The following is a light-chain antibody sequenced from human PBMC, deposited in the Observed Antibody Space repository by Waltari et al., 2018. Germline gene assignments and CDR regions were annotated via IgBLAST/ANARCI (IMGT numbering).Light chain of an antibody. CDR3: ALWDDSLNGVV. Sequence: QSVLTQPPSASGNPGQRVTISCSGTYSNMGSHSANWFQHLPGTAPKPLLHSNTERPSGVPGRFSGSKSGTSASLAISGLQSEDEGDYYCALWDDSLNGVVFGGGTKLTVL. V-gene: IGLV1-44*01. J-gene: IGLJ2*01. CDR2: SNT. CDR1: YSNMGSHS.